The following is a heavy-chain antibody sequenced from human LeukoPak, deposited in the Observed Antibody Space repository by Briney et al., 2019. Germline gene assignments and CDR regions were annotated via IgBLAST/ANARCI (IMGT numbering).Heavy chain of an antibody. CDR2: ISGSGGST. D-gene: IGHD3-10*01. J-gene: IGHJ6*03. V-gene: IGHV3-23*01. CDR1: GFTFSSYTFSTYA. CDR3: AKGAEGVILYYYYYYMDV. Sequence: GGSLRLSCAASGFTFSSYTFSTYAMSWVRQAPGKGLEWVSAISGSGGSTYYADSVKGRFTISRDNSKNTLYLQMNSLRAEGTAVYYCAKGAEGVILYYYYYYMDVWGKGTTVTVSS.